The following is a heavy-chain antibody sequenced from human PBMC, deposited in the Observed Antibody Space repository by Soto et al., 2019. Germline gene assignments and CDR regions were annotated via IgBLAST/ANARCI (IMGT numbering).Heavy chain of an antibody. V-gene: IGHV3-23*01. CDR3: ANDGGGDCYPYYYYGMDV. D-gene: IGHD2-21*02. Sequence: EVQLLESGGGLVQPGGSLRLSCAASGFTFSSYAMSWVRQAPGKGLEWVSAISGSGGSTYYADSVKGRFTISRDNSKNTLDLQMNSLRAEDTAVYYCANDGGGDCYPYYYYGMDVWGQGPTVTVSS. CDR2: ISGSGGST. J-gene: IGHJ6*02. CDR1: GFTFSSYA.